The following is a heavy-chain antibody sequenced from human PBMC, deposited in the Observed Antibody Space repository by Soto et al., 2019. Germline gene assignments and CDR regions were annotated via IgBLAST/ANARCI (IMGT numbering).Heavy chain of an antibody. Sequence: PSETLSLTCTISGGSFGTNYWSWIRQAPGKGLEWIGYTYYTGSTKYNPSLKSRATISVDTSNNQFSLTLNSAAAADTAVYYCATDSAGRGPFHPWGQGTPVTVSS. CDR1: GGSFGTNY. V-gene: IGHV4-59*13. J-gene: IGHJ1*01. D-gene: IGHD3-10*01. CDR3: ATDSAGRGPFHP. CDR2: TYYTGST.